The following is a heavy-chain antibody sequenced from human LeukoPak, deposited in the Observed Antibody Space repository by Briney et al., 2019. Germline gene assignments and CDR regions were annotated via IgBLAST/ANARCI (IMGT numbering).Heavy chain of an antibody. CDR1: GLTFNNYA. CDR3: AKGITFYYDSSGYSTDY. J-gene: IGHJ4*02. Sequence: GGSLRLSCTASGLTFNNYAMTSLRPTPGKGLEWVSVLNGSGRSTHTADSVKGRFTISRDNSKTTVTLQMTSLRAEDSAVYYCAKGITFYYDSSGYSTDYWGQGTLVTVSS. V-gene: IGHV3-23*01. CDR2: LNGSGRST. D-gene: IGHD3-22*01.